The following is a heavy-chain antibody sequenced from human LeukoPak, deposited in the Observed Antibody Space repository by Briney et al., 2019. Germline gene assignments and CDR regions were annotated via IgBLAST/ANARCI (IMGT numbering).Heavy chain of an antibody. D-gene: IGHD3-10*01. V-gene: IGHV4-59*12. J-gene: IGHJ4*02. CDR2: ISSSGNT. Sequence: SETLSLTCTVSGASISGYFWNWVRQPPGKGLEWVGYISSSGNTNYNPSLKSRVTISVDTSKNQFSLKLSSVTAADTAVYYCARGRANWGQGTLVTVSS. CDR1: GASISGYF. CDR3: ARGRAN.